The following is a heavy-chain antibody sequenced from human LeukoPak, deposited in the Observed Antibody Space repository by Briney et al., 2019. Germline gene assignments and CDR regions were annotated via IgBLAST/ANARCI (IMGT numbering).Heavy chain of an antibody. Sequence: SETLSLTCAVYGGSFSGYYWSWIRQPPGKGLEWIGEINNSGSTNYNPSLKSRVTISVDTSKNQFSLKLSSVTAADTAMYYCARESTTVAGTFDYWGQGTLVTVSS. D-gene: IGHD6-19*01. V-gene: IGHV4-34*01. J-gene: IGHJ4*02. CDR1: GGSFSGYY. CDR3: ARESTTVAGTFDY. CDR2: INNSGST.